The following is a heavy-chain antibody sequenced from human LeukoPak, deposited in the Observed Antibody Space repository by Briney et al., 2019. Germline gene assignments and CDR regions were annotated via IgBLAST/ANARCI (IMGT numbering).Heavy chain of an antibody. D-gene: IGHD5-24*01. CDR3: ARSRDGNNFLPYYFDY. CDR2: INPNSGGT. CDR1: GYTFTVYY. V-gene: IGHV1-2*02. J-gene: IGHJ4*02. Sequence: ASVKVSCKASGYTFTVYYMHWVRQAPGQGREWMGWINPNSGGTNYAQKFQGRVTMTRDTSITTAYMELSRLRSDDTAVYYCARSRDGNNFLPYYFDYWGQGTLVTVSS.